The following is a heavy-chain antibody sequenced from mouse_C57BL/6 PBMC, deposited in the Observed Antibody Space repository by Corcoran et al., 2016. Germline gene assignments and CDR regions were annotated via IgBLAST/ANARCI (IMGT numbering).Heavy chain of an antibody. CDR1: GYTFTDYY. Sequence: EVQLQQSGPELVKPGASVKISCKASGYTFTDYYMNWVKQSHGKSLEWIGDINPNNGGTSYNQKFKGKATLTVDKSSSTAYMELRSLTSEDSAVYYCARGDYYGSSYYLDYWGQGTTLTVSS. D-gene: IGHD1-1*01. CDR3: ARGDYYGSSYYLDY. V-gene: IGHV1-26*01. CDR2: INPNNGGT. J-gene: IGHJ2*01.